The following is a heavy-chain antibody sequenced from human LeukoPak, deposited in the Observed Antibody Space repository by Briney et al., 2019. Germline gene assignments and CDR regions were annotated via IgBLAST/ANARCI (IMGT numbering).Heavy chain of an antibody. V-gene: IGHV1-18*01. CDR2: IGTYAGKT. D-gene: IGHD3-22*01. Sequence: ASVKVSCKASDYTFTSYGISWVRQAPGQGLEWMGWIGTYAGKTNYAQNLQGRVTMTTDTSTSTAYMELRSLRSDDTAMYYCARVGDSSVHSHNLDYWGQGTLVTVSS. J-gene: IGHJ4*02. CDR1: DYTFTSYG. CDR3: ARVGDSSVHSHNLDY.